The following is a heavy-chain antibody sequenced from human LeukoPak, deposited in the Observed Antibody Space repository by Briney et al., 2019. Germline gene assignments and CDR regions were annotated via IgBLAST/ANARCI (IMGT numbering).Heavy chain of an antibody. CDR1: GYTFTSYD. CDR2: MNPNSGNT. J-gene: IGHJ6*03. D-gene: IGHD6-13*01. V-gene: IGHV1-8*01. CDR3: ARVDSSSWHYYYYYYMDI. Sequence: ASVKVSCKASGYTFTSYDINWVRQATGRGLEWMGWMNPNSGNTGYAQEFQGRVTMTRNTSISTAYMELSSLRSEDTAVYYCARVDSSSWHYYYYYYMDIWGKGTTVTVSS.